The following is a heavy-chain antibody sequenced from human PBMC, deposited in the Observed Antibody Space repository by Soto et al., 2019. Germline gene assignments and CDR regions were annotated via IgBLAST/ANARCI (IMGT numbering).Heavy chain of an antibody. CDR3: ANDQLWANPDYFDY. CDR2: ISYDGSKK. CDR1: GFTFSSYG. Sequence: QVQLVESGGGVVQPGRSLRLSCAASGFTFSSYGMHWVRQAPGKGLAWVAVISYDGSKKYYADSVKGRFTISRDNSKTTLYLQMNSLSAEGTAVYYFANDQLWANPDYFDYWGQGTLVTVSA. V-gene: IGHV3-30*18. D-gene: IGHD5-18*01. J-gene: IGHJ4*02.